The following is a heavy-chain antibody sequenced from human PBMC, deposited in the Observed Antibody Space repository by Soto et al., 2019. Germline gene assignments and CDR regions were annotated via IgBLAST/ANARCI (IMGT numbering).Heavy chain of an antibody. Sequence: ASVKVSCKASGYTFTSYGISWVRQAPGQGLEWMGWISAYNGNTNYAQKLQGRVTMTTDTSTSTAYMELRSLRSDDTAVYYCARLLLWFGEFNWFDPWGQGTLVTVSS. CDR1: GYTFTSYG. V-gene: IGHV1-18*04. CDR2: ISAYNGNT. CDR3: ARLLLWFGEFNWFDP. D-gene: IGHD3-10*01. J-gene: IGHJ5*02.